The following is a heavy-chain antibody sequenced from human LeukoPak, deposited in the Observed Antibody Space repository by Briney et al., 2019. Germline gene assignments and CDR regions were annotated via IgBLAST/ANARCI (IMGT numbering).Heavy chain of an antibody. D-gene: IGHD2-15*01. V-gene: IGHV3-48*01. Sequence: GGSLRLSCAASGFTFDDYTMHWVRQAPGKGLEWISYISYDSAIKYYADSVRGRFTISRDNAKNSLSLQMHSLRAEDTAVYYCVRDNPRCCGVVPVNIDDFWGQGTLVTDSS. CDR3: VRDNPRCCGVVPVNIDDF. CDR2: ISYDSAIK. CDR1: GFTFDDYT. J-gene: IGHJ4*02.